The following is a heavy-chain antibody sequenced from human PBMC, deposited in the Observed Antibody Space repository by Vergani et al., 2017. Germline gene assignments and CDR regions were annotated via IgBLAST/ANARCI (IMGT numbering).Heavy chain of an antibody. Sequence: QVQLQESGPGLVKPSETQSLTCTVSGAAIKAIYWSWFRQPPGKGLEWIGYVYYTGSTTHNPTLKSRVTISVGTSNNQFYLRMTSLTAAETAIYYCARDRDLCCRSTTSCHTWFDPWGQGSLVTVSS. CDR2: VYYTGST. CDR3: ARDRDLCCRSTTSCHTWFDP. V-gene: IGHV4-59*01. CDR1: GAAIKAIY. D-gene: IGHD3-10*02. J-gene: IGHJ5*02.